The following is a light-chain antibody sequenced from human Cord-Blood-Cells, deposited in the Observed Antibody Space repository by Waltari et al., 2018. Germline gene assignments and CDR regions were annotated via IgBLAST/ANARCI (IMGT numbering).Light chain of an antibody. CDR3: QQSYSTPPYT. CDR1: QSISSY. V-gene: IGKV1-39*01. J-gene: IGKJ2*01. CDR2: AAS. Sequence: DIQMTQSPSSLSASVGDRVTITCRASQSISSYLNWYQQKPGNAPKLLLYAASSLQSGVPSRFSGSGSGTDFTLTISSLQPEDFATYYCQQSYSTPPYTFGQGTKLEIK.